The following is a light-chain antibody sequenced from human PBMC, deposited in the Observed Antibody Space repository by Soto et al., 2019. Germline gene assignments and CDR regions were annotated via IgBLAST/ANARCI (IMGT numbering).Light chain of an antibody. CDR3: QQFGSSSWT. V-gene: IGKV3-20*01. CDR1: QSVSSSY. J-gene: IGKJ1*01. CDR2: GAS. Sequence: ESVLTQSPGTLSFSPGEKATLSCRASQSVSSSYLAWYQQKPGQAPRLLIYGASSRATGITDRFSGSGSGTDCTLTVSRLEPEDFAVYYCQQFGSSSWTFGPGTKVEIK.